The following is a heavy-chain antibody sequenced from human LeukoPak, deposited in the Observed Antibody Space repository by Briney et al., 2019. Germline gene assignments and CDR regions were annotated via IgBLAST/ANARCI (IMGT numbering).Heavy chain of an antibody. CDR1: GFTFSSYT. CDR2: ISSSSSYM. D-gene: IGHD2-21*01. V-gene: IGHV3-21*04. J-gene: IGHJ4*02. Sequence: GGSLRLSCAASGFTFSSYTMNWVRQAPGKGLEWVSSISSSSSYMYYADSVKGRFTISRDSSKNTLFLQMNRLRPEDAAVYYCAKAPVTTCRGAYCYPFDYWGQGTLVTVSS. CDR3: AKAPVTTCRGAYCYPFDY.